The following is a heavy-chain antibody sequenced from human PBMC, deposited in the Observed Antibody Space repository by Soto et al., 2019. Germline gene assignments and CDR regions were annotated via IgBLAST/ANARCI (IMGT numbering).Heavy chain of an antibody. J-gene: IGHJ4*02. CDR3: ARMIFGRSGAYYFVS. D-gene: IGHD3-3*01. CDR1: GFSLSASRVS. CDR2: IDWDDAK. Sequence: SGPTLVNPTQTLTLTCTFSGFSLSASRVSISWIRQPPGKALEWLARIDWDDAKYFNTSLKTRLTVSKDTSKAQVVLTMTNMDPVDTGSYYCARMIFGRSGAYYFVSWGQGILVTVSS. V-gene: IGHV2-70*11.